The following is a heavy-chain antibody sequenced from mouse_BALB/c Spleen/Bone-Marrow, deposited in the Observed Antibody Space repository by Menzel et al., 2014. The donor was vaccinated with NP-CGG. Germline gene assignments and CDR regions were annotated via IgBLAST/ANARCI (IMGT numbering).Heavy chain of an antibody. Sequence: EVQLVESGPDLVNPSQSLSLTCTVTGYSITSGYGWHWIRQFPGNKLEWMGYIHSRGSTDYNPSLKSRISITRDTSKNKFTLQLNSMTPEDTATYYCTIETTAVSDFDYWGQGATLTVTS. V-gene: IGHV3-1*02. CDR3: TIETTAVSDFDY. J-gene: IGHJ2*01. CDR1: GYSITSGYG. CDR2: IHSRGST. D-gene: IGHD1-1*01.